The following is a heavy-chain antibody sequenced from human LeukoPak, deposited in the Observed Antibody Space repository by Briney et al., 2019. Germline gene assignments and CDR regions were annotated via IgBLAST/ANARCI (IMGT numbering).Heavy chain of an antibody. CDR3: VKDLRDASGSYYRFDS. V-gene: IGHV3-23*01. CDR1: GFTFNSYG. J-gene: IGHJ4*02. Sequence: GGSLRLSCAASGFTFNSYGMTWVRQAPGKGLEWVSTISGSGESTYYADSVKGRFTLSRDNSKNMLYLQMNSLRADDTAFYYCVKDLRDASGSYYRFDSWGQGTLVTVSS. D-gene: IGHD3-10*01. CDR2: ISGSGEST.